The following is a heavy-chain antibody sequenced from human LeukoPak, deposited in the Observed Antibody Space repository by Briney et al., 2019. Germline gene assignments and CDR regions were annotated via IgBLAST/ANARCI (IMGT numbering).Heavy chain of an antibody. Sequence: SETLSLTCTVSGGSISSYYWSWIRQPPGKGLEWIGYIYYSGSTNYNPSLKSRVTISVDTSKNQFSLKLSSVTAADTAVYYCARDRPFWGSSSWGFDPRGQGTLVTVSS. J-gene: IGHJ5*02. V-gene: IGHV4-59*01. CDR3: ARDRPFWGSSSWGFDP. D-gene: IGHD6-13*01. CDR1: GGSISSYY. CDR2: IYYSGST.